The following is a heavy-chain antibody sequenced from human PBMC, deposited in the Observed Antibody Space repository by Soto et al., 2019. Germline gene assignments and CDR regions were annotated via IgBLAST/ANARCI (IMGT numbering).Heavy chain of an antibody. CDR2: ISYDGSNK. D-gene: IGHD3-3*01. J-gene: IGHJ6*02. CDR3: AKESETQSYYYGMDV. Sequence: GGSLRLSCAASGFTFSSYVMHWVRQAPGKGLEWVAVISYDGSNKYYADSVKGRFTISRDNSKNTLYLQMNSLRAEDTAVYYCAKESETQSYYYGMDVWGQGTTVTVSS. V-gene: IGHV3-30*18. CDR1: GFTFSSYV.